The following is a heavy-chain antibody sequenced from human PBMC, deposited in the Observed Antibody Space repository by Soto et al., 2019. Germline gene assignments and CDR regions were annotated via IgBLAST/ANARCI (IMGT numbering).Heavy chain of an antibody. V-gene: IGHV1-69*02. CDR3: ASWYYYDSSGFQSYYYYGMDV. Sequence: QVQLVQSGAEVKKPGSSVKVSCKASGGTFSSYTISWVRQAPGQGLEWMGRIIPILGIANYAQKFQGRVTITADQSTRTAYMELSSLRSEDTAVYYCASWYYYDSSGFQSYYYYGMDVWGQGTTVTVSS. D-gene: IGHD3-22*01. CDR2: IIPILGIA. CDR1: GGTFSSYT. J-gene: IGHJ6*02.